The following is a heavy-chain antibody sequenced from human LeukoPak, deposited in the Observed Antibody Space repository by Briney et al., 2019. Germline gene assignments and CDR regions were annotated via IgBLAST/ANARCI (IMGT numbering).Heavy chain of an antibody. J-gene: IGHJ6*03. Sequence: GGSLRLSCAASGFIFSTYEMNWVRQAPGKGLEWVSYISTSGSTIHYADSVKGRFTISRDNSKNTLYLQMNSLRAEDTAVYYCAREVSRSSGRYYYYYYMDVWGKGTTVTISS. CDR2: ISTSGSTI. V-gene: IGHV3-48*03. CDR1: GFIFSTYE. CDR3: AREVSRSSGRYYYYYYMDV. D-gene: IGHD6-19*01.